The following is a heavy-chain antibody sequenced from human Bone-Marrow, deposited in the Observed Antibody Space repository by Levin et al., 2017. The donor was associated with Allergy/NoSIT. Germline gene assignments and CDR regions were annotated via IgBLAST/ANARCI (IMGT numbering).Heavy chain of an antibody. J-gene: IGHJ4*02. Sequence: GESLKISCAASGFTFSSSAMSWVRQAPGKGLEWVSSISAGDASTYYTDSVKGRLTVSRDNSKNTLYLQMNSLKSEDTAVYYCTPEVGPKLGYWGQGTLVTVSS. V-gene: IGHV3-23*01. CDR3: TPEVGPKLGY. CDR1: GFTFSSSA. D-gene: IGHD7-27*01. CDR2: ISAGDAST.